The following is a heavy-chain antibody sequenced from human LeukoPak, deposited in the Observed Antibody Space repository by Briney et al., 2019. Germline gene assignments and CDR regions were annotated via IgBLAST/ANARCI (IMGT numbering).Heavy chain of an antibody. CDR2: LTSGGVSA. CDR3: ASSLNTVMVSPYLLDY. J-gene: IGHJ4*02. D-gene: IGHD5-18*01. Sequence: GGSPRDSCAASGFTLSDYSMTWVRQAPGQGLEWISFLTSGGVSAFYADSVRGRFTVSRDDARNSLSLYMNTLRADDTAVYYCASSLNTVMVSPYLLDYRRRATMLTDSS. CDR1: GFTLSDYS. V-gene: IGHV3-11*04.